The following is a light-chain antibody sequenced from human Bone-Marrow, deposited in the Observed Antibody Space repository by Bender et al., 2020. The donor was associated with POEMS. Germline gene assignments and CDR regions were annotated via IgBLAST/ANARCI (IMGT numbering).Light chain of an antibody. CDR3: QVWHSGSDHVI. CDR1: NIGSKS. CDR2: YDT. Sequence: SYVLTQPPSVSVAPGQTARITCGGNNIGSKSVHWYQQKPGQAPVLVMYYDTDRPSGIPERFSGSNFGYTATLSISRVEAGDEADYYCQVWHSGSDHVIFGGGTKLTVL. V-gene: IGLV3-21*04. J-gene: IGLJ2*01.